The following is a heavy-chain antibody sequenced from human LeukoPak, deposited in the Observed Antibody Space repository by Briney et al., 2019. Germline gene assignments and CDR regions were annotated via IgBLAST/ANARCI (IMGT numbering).Heavy chain of an antibody. CDR1: GYTFTSYD. CDR3: ARGYYYDTKSWFDP. D-gene: IGHD3-22*01. CDR2: MNPDSGNT. V-gene: IGHV1-8*01. Sequence: ASVKVSCKASGYTFTSYDINWVRQATGQGLEWMGWMNPDSGNTGYAQKFQGRVTMTRNTSISTAYMELSSLRSEDTAVYYCARGYYYDTKSWFDPWGQGTLVTVSS. J-gene: IGHJ5*02.